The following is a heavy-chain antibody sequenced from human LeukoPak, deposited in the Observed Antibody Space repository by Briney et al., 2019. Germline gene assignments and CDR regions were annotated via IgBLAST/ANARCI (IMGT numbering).Heavy chain of an antibody. CDR2: TYYRSKWYN. CDR1: GDSVSSNSAA. V-gene: IGHV6-1*01. D-gene: IGHD5-24*01. J-gene: IGHJ4*02. Sequence: SQTLSLTCAISGDSVSSNSAAWNWIRQSPSRGLEWLGRTYYRSKWYNDYAVSVKSRITINPDTSKNQFSLQLNSVTPEDTAVYYCARGARRNGYNFADLDYWGQGTLVTVSS. CDR3: ARGARRNGYNFADLDY.